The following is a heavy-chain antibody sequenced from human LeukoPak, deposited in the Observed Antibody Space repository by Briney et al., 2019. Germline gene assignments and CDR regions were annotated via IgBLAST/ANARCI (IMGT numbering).Heavy chain of an antibody. CDR3: ARESGHSDFGYWFDS. Sequence: ASVKVSCKASGYTFINYGISWVRQAPGQGLEWMGWINTNTGNPTYALGFTGRFVFSLDMSVSTAYLQISSLKAEDTAVYYCARESGHSDFGYWFDSWGQGTLVTVSS. CDR2: INTNTGNP. V-gene: IGHV7-4-1*02. D-gene: IGHD5-12*01. J-gene: IGHJ5*01. CDR1: GYTFINYG.